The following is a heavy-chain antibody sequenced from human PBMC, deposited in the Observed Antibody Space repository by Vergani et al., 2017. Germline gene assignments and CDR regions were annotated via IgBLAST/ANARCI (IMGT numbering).Heavy chain of an antibody. V-gene: IGHV5-51*01. Sequence: EVQLVPPGAEVKKPGESLKISCQISGYSFTNYWIGWVRQMPGKGLEWMGIIHPADSDTRYSPSFQGQVTISVDKSISTAYLQRSSLRASDSAMYYCARLYGRDSSGSKYFDYWGQGTLVTVSS. CDR2: IHPADSDT. J-gene: IGHJ4*02. CDR1: GYSFTNYW. D-gene: IGHD3-22*01. CDR3: ARLYGRDSSGSKYFDY.